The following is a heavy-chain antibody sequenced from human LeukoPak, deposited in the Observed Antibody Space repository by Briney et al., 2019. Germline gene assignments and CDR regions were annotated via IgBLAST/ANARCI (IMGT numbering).Heavy chain of an antibody. Sequence: SETLSLTCTVSGDSISRYYCTWIRQPPGKGLEWIEYIYYSGSTNYNSSLKSRVTISIDTSKNQFSLKLSSVTAADTAVYYCARVLDYYGSGSRDFDYWGQGILVTVSS. CDR1: GDSISRYY. CDR3: ARVLDYYGSGSRDFDY. D-gene: IGHD3-10*01. V-gene: IGHV4-59*08. J-gene: IGHJ4*02. CDR2: IYYSGST.